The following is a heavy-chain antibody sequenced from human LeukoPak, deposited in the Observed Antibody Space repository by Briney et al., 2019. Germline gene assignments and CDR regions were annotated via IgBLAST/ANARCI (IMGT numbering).Heavy chain of an antibody. CDR1: GYTFTSYA. CDR3: ARDAAAGTWYYYYYMDV. D-gene: IGHD6-13*01. V-gene: IGHV7-4-1*02. Sequence: ASVKVSCKASGYTFTSYAMNWVRQAPGQGLEWMGWTNTNTGNPTYAQGFTGRFVFSLDTSVSTAYLQISSLKAEDTAVYYCARDAAAGTWYYYYYMDVWGKGTTVTISS. J-gene: IGHJ6*03. CDR2: TNTNTGNP.